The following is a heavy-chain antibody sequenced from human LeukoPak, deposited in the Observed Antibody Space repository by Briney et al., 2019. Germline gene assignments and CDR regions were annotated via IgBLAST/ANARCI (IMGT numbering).Heavy chain of an antibody. J-gene: IGHJ6*03. Sequence: SETLSLTCTVSGGSISSYYWSWIRQTPGKGLEWIGYIYHGGRTDYNPSLKSRVTISVDTSKNQFSLKLSSVTAADTAVYYCARQAAIHSYYYYYYYMDVWGKGTTVTISS. V-gene: IGHV4-59*08. CDR1: GGSISSYY. CDR2: IYHGGRT. CDR3: ARQAAIHSYYYYYYYMDV. D-gene: IGHD2-21*01.